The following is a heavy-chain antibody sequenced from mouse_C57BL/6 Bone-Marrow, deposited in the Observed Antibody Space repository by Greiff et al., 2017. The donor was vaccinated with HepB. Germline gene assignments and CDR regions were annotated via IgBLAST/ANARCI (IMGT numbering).Heavy chain of an antibody. V-gene: IGHV1-78*01. J-gene: IGHJ2*01. Sequence: QVHVKQSDAELVKPGASVKISCKVSGYTFTDHTIHWMKQRPEQGLEWIGYIYPRDGSTKYNEKFKGKATLTADKSSSTAYMQLNSLTSEDSAVYFSARPYDGYYAYYFDYWGQGTTLTVSS. D-gene: IGHD2-3*01. CDR3: ARPYDGYYAYYFDY. CDR1: GYTFTDHT. CDR2: IYPRDGST.